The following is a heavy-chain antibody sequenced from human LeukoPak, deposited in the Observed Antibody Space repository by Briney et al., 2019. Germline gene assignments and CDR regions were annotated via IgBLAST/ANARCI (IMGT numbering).Heavy chain of an antibody. Sequence: SETLSLTCTVSGGSISSGGYYWSWIRQPPGKGLEWIGYIYHSGSTYYNPSLKSRVTISVDRSKNQFSLKLSSVTAADTAVYYCARAPPLRDYGFDAYYYYYYYMDVWGKGTTVTVSS. CDR3: ARAPPLRDYGFDAYYYYYYYMDV. D-gene: IGHD4-17*01. J-gene: IGHJ6*03. V-gene: IGHV4-30-2*01. CDR2: IYHSGST. CDR1: GGSISSGGYY.